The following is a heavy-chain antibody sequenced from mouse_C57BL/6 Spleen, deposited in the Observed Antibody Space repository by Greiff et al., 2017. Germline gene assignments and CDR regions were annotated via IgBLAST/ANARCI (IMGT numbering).Heavy chain of an antibody. CDR2: IYPGDGDT. CDR3: ASHSSGYC. J-gene: IGHJ3*01. CDR1: GYAFSSYW. D-gene: IGHD3-2*02. Sequence: QVQLKESGAELVKPGASVKISCKASGYAFSSYWMNWVKQRPGKGLEWIGQIYPGDGDTNYNGKFKGKATLTADKSSSTAYMQLSSLTSEDSAVYFCASHSSGYCWGQGTLVTVSA. V-gene: IGHV1-80*01.